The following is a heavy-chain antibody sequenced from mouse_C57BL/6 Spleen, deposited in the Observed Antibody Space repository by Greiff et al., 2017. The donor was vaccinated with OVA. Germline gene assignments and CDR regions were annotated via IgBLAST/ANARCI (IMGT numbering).Heavy chain of an antibody. CDR3: AREKRDYGSSHYFDY. CDR2: ISAGGSYT. V-gene: IGHV5-4*01. Sequence: EVKLMESGGGLVKPGGSLKLSCAASGFTFSSYAMSWVRQTPEKRLEWVATISAGGSYTYYPDNVKGRFTISRDNAKNNLYLQMSHLKSEDTAMYYCAREKRDYGSSHYFDYWGQGTTLTVSS. D-gene: IGHD1-1*01. J-gene: IGHJ2*01. CDR1: GFTFSSYA.